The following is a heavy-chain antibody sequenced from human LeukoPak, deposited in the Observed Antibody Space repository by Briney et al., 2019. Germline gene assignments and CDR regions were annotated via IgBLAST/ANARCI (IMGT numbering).Heavy chain of an antibody. D-gene: IGHD6-19*01. CDR2: IIHIFGTA. CDR1: GGTFSSYA. CDR3: ARDRGIAVVGTPTNWFDP. V-gene: IGHV1-69*13. J-gene: IGHJ5*02. Sequence: ASVKVSCKASGGTFSSYAISWVRQAPGQGLEWMGGIIHIFGTANYAQKFQGRVTITADESTSTAYMELSSLRSEDTAVYYCARDRGIAVVGTPTNWFDPWGQGTLVTVSS.